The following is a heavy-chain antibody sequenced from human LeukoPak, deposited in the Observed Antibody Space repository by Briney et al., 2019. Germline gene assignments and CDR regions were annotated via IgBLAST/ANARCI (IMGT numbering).Heavy chain of an antibody. V-gene: IGHV3-74*01. CDR3: ANAPTGTYRFDY. J-gene: IGHJ4*02. CDR2: ISNDGGFT. D-gene: IGHD4-17*01. Sequence: GGSLRPSCAASGFTFTNYSMHWVRQAPGKGLVWVSSISNDGGFTIYADSVKGRFTISRDNAKNTLYLQMNSLRADDTAVYYCANAPTGTYRFDYWGQGTLVTVSS. CDR1: GFTFTNYS.